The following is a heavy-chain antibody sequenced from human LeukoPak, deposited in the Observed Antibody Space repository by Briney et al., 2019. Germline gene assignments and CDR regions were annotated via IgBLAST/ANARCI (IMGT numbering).Heavy chain of an antibody. Sequence: SGTLSLTCSVSGASISRYYWNWIRQRAGKRLEWIGRLYTSGSIYYNPSLRSRVTISLDKSKNQFYLRLSSVTAADTAVYYCARDLGDGYNRDWFDPWGQGTLVTVSS. CDR2: LYTSGSI. CDR1: GASISRYY. D-gene: IGHD5-24*01. CDR3: ARDLGDGYNRDWFDP. V-gene: IGHV4-4*07. J-gene: IGHJ5*02.